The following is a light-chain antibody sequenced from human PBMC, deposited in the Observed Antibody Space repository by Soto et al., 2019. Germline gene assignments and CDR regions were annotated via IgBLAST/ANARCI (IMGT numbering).Light chain of an antibody. Sequence: QSVLTQPPSASGTPGQRVTISCSGSSSNIGSNYVYWYQQLPGTDPKLLIYRNNQRPSGVPDRCSGSKSGTSASLAISGLRSEDEADYYCAAWDDSLSGRVFGGGTKLTVL. CDR3: AAWDDSLSGRV. CDR1: SSNIGSNY. CDR2: RNN. J-gene: IGLJ3*02. V-gene: IGLV1-47*01.